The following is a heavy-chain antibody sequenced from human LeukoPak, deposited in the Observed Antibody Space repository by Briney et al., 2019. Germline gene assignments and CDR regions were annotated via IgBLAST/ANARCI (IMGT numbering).Heavy chain of an antibody. CDR3: AREPAAYDYVWGSYRSDY. CDR1: GYTFTSYG. CDR2: ISAYNGNT. D-gene: IGHD3-16*02. V-gene: IGHV1-18*01. Sequence: ASVKVSCKASGYTFTSYGISWVRQAPGQGLEWMGWISAYNGNTNYAQKLQGRVTMTTDTSTSTAYMELRSLRSDDTAVYYCAREPAAYDYVWGSYRSDYWGQGTLVTVSS. J-gene: IGHJ4*02.